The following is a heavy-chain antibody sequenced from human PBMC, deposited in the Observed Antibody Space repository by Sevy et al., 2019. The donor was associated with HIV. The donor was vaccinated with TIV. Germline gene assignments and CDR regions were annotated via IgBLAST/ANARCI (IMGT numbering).Heavy chain of an antibody. CDR2: ITWNGDYA. J-gene: IGHJ4*02. Sequence: GGSRRLSCAASGFTFDDYGMGWVRQVPGRGLEWISGITWNGDYAKYGDSVKGRFTISRDNAKNSLYLQMDSLTAEDTALYYCGRDGGFRGGTALYPNWGQGTLVTVSS. D-gene: IGHD3-10*01. CDR3: GRDGGFRGGTALYPN. V-gene: IGHV3-20*04. CDR1: GFTFDDYG.